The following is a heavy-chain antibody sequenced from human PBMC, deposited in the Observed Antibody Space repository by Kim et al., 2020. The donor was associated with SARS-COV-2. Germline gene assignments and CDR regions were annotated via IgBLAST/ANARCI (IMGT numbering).Heavy chain of an antibody. D-gene: IGHD2-15*01. J-gene: IGHJ4*02. Sequence: YIDAVKGRFFIYRENSKNTVSQQMNRLRAEDTAVYYCARNTGSGLWPGDNWGQGTLVTVSS. V-gene: IGHV3-33*01. CDR3: ARNTGSGLWPGDN.